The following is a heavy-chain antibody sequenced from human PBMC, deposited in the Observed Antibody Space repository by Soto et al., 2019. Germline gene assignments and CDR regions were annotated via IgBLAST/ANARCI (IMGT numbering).Heavy chain of an antibody. CDR2: ISRDGGTK. V-gene: IGHV3-30*03. D-gene: IGHD2-8*02. CDR1: GLTVSTYG. Sequence: QVQLVESGGGVVQAGRSLRLSCAVSGLTVSTYGMHWVRQAPGKGLEWVAVISRDGGTKYYADSVKGRFTISRDNSRNTLFLEMNSLRSDDMAVYYCTGEVASGYWGQGTLVTVSS. CDR3: TGEVASGY. J-gene: IGHJ4*02.